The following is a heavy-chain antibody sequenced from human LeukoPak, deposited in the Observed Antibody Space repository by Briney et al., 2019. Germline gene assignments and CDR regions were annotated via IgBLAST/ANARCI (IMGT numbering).Heavy chain of an antibody. CDR3: ARPPIGAAGGYFDH. CDR1: GFTLSSYE. D-gene: IGHD6-13*01. J-gene: IGHJ4*02. Sequence: GGSLRLSCAASGFTLSSYEMNWVRQAPGKGLEWVSYISSSGTTVYYADSVKGRFTISRDNAKYSLYLQMNSLRAADTAVYYCARPPIGAAGGYFDHWGQGTLVTFSS. V-gene: IGHV3-48*03. CDR2: ISSSGTTV.